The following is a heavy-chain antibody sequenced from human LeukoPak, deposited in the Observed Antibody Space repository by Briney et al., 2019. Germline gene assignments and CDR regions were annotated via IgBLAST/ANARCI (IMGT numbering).Heavy chain of an antibody. CDR2: FIPVFGTA. V-gene: IGHV1-69*13. J-gene: IGHJ6*02. D-gene: IGHD2-2*01. CDR3: ARDVDGVVVIPAAMDV. Sequence: SVKVSCKASGGTFSNYAISWVRQAPGQRLEWMGGFIPVFGTAHYAQNFQGRVTITADESTSTVYLELSSLRSEDTAVYYCARDVDGVVVIPAAMDVWGQGTAVTVSS. CDR1: GGTFSNYA.